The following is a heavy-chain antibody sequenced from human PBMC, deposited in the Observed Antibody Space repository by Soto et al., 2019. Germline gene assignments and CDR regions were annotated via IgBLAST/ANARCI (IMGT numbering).Heavy chain of an antibody. J-gene: IGHJ4*02. D-gene: IGHD5-18*01. Sequence: QVQLVQSGAEVKKPESSVKVSCKAPGGTFSTYAISWVRQAPGQGLEWMGGIIPMFGTANYAQRFQDRVTITADESTNTVYMELSILRSEDTAVYFCESGIQLWLRRINNGYSGWGQGPLVTVSS. CDR1: GGTFSTYA. V-gene: IGHV1-69*12. CDR2: IIPMFGTA. CDR3: ESGIQLWLRRINNGYSG.